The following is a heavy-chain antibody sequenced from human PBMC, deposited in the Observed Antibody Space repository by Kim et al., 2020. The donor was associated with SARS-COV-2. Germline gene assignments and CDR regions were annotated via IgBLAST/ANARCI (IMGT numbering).Heavy chain of an antibody. Sequence: SVKGRFTSSRDNAKNSLYLQMNSLRAEDTAVYYCAREACGGDCYSISDDYWGQGTLVTVSS. D-gene: IGHD2-21*01. J-gene: IGHJ4*02. CDR3: AREACGGDCYSISDDY. V-gene: IGHV3-21*01.